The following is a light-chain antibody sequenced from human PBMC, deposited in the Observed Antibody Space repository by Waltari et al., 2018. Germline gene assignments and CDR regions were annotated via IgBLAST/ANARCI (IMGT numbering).Light chain of an antibody. V-gene: IGKV1-12*01. J-gene: IGKJ1*01. Sequence: DIQMTQSPSSVSAFVGDRVTITCRASQSISNWLAWYQQKPGKAPKLLIYGASDLHSGVPSRFSGSGAGTDFTLTISSLQAEDFATYYCQQYNSYSPVTFGQGTKVEIK. CDR3: QQYNSYSPVT. CDR2: GAS. CDR1: QSISNW.